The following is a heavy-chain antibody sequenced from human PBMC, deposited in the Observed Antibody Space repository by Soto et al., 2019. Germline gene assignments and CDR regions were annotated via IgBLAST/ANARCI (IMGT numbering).Heavy chain of an antibody. CDR1: GYTLTSYY. D-gene: IGHD3-22*01. V-gene: IGHV1-46*03. J-gene: IGHJ4*02. CDR2: INPSGGST. CDR3: ASRLYSSGYYGFLDH. Sequence: QVQLMQSGAEVKQPGASVKVSCKASGYTLTSYYMHWVRQAPGQGLEWMGIINPSGGSTSYTQRCQGRVTMTRDTSTSTVYTELSSLRSEDTAVYYCASRLYSSGYYGFLDHWGQGTLVTGSS.